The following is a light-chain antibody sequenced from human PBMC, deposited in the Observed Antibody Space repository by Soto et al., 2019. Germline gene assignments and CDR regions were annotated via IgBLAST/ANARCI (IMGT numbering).Light chain of an antibody. CDR3: QQYGSSQLT. V-gene: IGKV3-20*01. Sequence: EIVLTQSPGTLSLSPGERATLSCRASQSVSSSYLAWYQQKPGQAPRLLIYGASRRATGIPDRFSGSGSRSDFTLTISRLEPEEFAVYYCQQYGSSQLTVGGGNKVDIK. CDR1: QSVSSSY. J-gene: IGKJ4*01. CDR2: GAS.